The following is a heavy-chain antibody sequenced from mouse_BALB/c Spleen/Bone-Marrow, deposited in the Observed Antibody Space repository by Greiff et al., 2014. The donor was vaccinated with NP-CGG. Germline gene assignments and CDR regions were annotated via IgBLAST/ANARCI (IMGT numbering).Heavy chain of an antibody. J-gene: IGHJ1*01. CDR1: GYTFTSYW. D-gene: IGHD1-1*01. V-gene: IGHV1S81*02. CDR2: INPVNGRN. Sequence: QVQLQQSGAELVKPGASVKLSCKPSGYTFTSYWIHWVKQTPGQGLEWIGEINPVNGRNDYDEKFKNKATLTVDKSSSTAYMQLSSLTSEDSAVYYCTRYYSWYFDVRGAGTTVTVSS. CDR3: TRYYSWYFDV.